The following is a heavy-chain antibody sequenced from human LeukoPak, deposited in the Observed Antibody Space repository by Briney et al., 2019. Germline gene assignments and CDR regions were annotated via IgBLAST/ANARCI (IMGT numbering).Heavy chain of an antibody. CDR1: GYTFTSYY. J-gene: IGHJ4*02. CDR2: INPNSGGT. D-gene: IGHD6-13*01. CDR3: VRVARDSSSWYLRYFDY. Sequence: SVNVSCQASGYTFTSYYMHWVRQAPGHGLEWMGRINPNSGGTNYPQKLQGRVTMTRDTSLSTAYMELSRLRLDDTAVYYCVRVARDSSSWYLRYFDYSGKGTLVTVSS. V-gene: IGHV1-2*06.